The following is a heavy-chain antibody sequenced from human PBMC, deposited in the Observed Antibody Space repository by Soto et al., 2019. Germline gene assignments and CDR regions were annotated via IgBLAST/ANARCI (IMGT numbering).Heavy chain of an antibody. CDR1: GGSISSGGYY. CDR2: IYYSGST. Sequence: PSETLSLTCTVSGGSISSGGYYWSWIRQHPGKGLEWIGYIYYSGSTNYNPSLKSRVTISVDTSKNQFSLKLSSVTAADTAVYYCARQSSYGWQLDYWGQGTLVTVSS. J-gene: IGHJ4*02. CDR3: ARQSSYGWQLDY. D-gene: IGHD4-17*01. V-gene: IGHV4-61*08.